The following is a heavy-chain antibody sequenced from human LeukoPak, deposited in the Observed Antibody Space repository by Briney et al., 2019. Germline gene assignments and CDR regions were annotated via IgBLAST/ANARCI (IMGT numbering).Heavy chain of an antibody. J-gene: IGHJ4*02. D-gene: IGHD6-19*01. CDR2: IDPSDSYT. CDR3: ARQTYGSGRKDLTGY. CDR1: GYSFTSYW. V-gene: IGHV5-10-1*01. Sequence: GESLKISCKGSGYSFTSYWISWVRQMPGKGLEWMGRIDPSDSYTNYSPSFQGHVTISADKSISTAYLQWSSLKASDTAMYYCARQTYGSGRKDLTGYWGQGTLVTVSS.